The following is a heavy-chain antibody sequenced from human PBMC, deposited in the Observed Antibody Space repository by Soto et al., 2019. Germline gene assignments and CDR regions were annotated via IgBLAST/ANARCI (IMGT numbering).Heavy chain of an antibody. CDR2: IYYSGST. V-gene: IGHV4-39*01. Sequence: TSETLSLTCTVSGGSISSSSYYWGWIRQPPGKGLEWIGSIYYSGSTYYNPSLKSRVTISVDTSKNQFSLKLSSVTAADTAVYYCARSERYCTNGVCFMDVWGQGTTVTVSS. CDR3: ARSERYCTNGVCFMDV. CDR1: GGSISSSSYY. D-gene: IGHD2-8*01. J-gene: IGHJ6*02.